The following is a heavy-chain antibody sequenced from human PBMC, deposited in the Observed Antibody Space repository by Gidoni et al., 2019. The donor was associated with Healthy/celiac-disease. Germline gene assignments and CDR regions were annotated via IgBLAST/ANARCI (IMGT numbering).Heavy chain of an antibody. CDR3: ARHSPLPHLGEIDY. J-gene: IGHJ4*02. CDR2: IYYSGST. V-gene: IGHV4-39*01. D-gene: IGHD2-21*02. Sequence: QLQLQESGPGLVKPSETLPLTCTVSGGSISSSSYYWGWIRQPPGKGLEWIGSIYYSGSTYYNPSLKSRVTISVDTSKNQFSLKLSSVTAADTAVYYCARHSPLPHLGEIDYWGQGTLVTVSS. CDR1: GGSISSSSYY.